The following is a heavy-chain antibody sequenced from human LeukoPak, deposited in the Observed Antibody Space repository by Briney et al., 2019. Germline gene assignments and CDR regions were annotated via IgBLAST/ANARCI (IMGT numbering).Heavy chain of an antibody. CDR2: ISSSGGST. Sequence: GGALRLSCAASGFTFSSYAMYWVRQAPGKGLEYVSGISSSGGSTYYANSVKGRLTITRDNSKNTLYLQMGSLRADGMVVYYCARVVLSSGCLDYWGQGTLVTVSS. CDR1: GFTFSSYA. D-gene: IGHD3-22*01. V-gene: IGHV3-64*01. J-gene: IGHJ4*02. CDR3: ARVVLSSGCLDY.